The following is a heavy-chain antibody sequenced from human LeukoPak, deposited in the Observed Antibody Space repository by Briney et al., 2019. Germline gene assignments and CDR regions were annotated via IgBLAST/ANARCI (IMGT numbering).Heavy chain of an antibody. CDR2: TYYRSKWYN. CDR1: GDSVSSNSAA. V-gene: IGHV6-1*01. J-gene: IGHJ5*02. CDR3: ARDFMVRGVTGTTGSRFDP. D-gene: IGHD3-10*01. Sequence: SQTLSLTCAISGDSVSSNSAAWNWIRQSPSRGLEWLGRTYYRSKWYNDYAVSVKSRITINPDTSKNQFSLKLSSVTAADTAVYYCARDFMVRGVTGTTGSRFDPWGQGTLVTVSS.